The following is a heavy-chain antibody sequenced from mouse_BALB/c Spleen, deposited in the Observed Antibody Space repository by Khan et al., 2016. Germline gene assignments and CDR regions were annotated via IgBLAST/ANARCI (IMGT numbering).Heavy chain of an antibody. Sequence: EVELVESGGGLVQPGGSLRLSCATSGFTFTDYYMSWVRQPPEKALEWLGFIRNKANGYTTEYSASVKGRFTISRDNSLSNLYLHINILRAEDSATYYCARYAYGNYGYFHVMDYWGQGTSVTVSS. V-gene: IGHV7-3*02. CDR2: IRNKANGYTT. CDR3: ARYAYGNYGYFHVMDY. D-gene: IGHD2-1*01. J-gene: IGHJ4*01. CDR1: GFTFTDYY.